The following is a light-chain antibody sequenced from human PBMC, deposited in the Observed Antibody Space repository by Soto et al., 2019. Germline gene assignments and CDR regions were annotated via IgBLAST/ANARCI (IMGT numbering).Light chain of an antibody. CDR2: DVS. V-gene: IGKV1-39*01. Sequence: DVPMTLSPSPLSASVRERVTISWRASQTISTYLHWYQHKPGRAPRLLISDVSTLQSGVPGRFRGSGSETEFTLTITYLQPEDFATYYCQQGYSIHALTFGGGTKV. CDR3: QQGYSIHALT. CDR1: QTISTY. J-gene: IGKJ4*01.